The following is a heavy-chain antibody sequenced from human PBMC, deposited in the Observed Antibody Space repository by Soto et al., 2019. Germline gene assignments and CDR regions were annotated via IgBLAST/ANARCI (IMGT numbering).Heavy chain of an antibody. CDR1: GGSISSYC. CDR3: ARLGYCGGGSCYAFDY. V-gene: IGHV4-59*08. Sequence: PSETLSLTCTVSGGSISSYCWSWIRQPPGKGLEWIGYIYYSGSTNYNPSLKSRVTISVDTSKNQFSLKLSSVTAADTAVYYCARLGYCGGGSCYAFDYWGQGTLVTVSS. J-gene: IGHJ4*02. D-gene: IGHD2-15*01. CDR2: IYYSGST.